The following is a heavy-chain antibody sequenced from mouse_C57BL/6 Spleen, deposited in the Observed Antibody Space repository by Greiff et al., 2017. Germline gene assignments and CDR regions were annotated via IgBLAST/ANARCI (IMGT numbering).Heavy chain of an antibody. CDR2: FYTGSGRI. Sequence: QVQLKQSGAELVQPGASVTLSCTASGYTFTEYTIHWVKQRSGQGLEWIGWFYTGSGRIKNEEKLKDKATLTADKYSSTVYMELSRVTSEDSAVYVSARHGDYDYDVVAYWGQGTLVTVSA. CDR3: ARHGDYDYDVVAY. V-gene: IGHV1-62-2*01. D-gene: IGHD2-4*01. CDR1: GYTFTEYT. J-gene: IGHJ3*01.